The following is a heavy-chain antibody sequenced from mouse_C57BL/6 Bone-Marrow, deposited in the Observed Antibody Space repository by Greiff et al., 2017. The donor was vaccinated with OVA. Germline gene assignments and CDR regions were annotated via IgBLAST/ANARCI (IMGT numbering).Heavy chain of an antibody. Sequence: EVKLEESGEGLVKPGGSLKLSCAASGFTFSSYAMSWVRQTPEKRLEWVAYISSGGDYIYYADTVKGRFTISRDNARNTLYLQMSSLKSEDTAMYYCTRDSSGYYYWGQGTLVTVSA. CDR2: ISSGGDYI. CDR1: GFTFSSYA. D-gene: IGHD3-2*02. V-gene: IGHV5-9-1*02. CDR3: TRDSSGYYY. J-gene: IGHJ3*01.